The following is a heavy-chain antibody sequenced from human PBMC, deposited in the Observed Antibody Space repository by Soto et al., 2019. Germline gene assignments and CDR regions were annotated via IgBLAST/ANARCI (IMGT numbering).Heavy chain of an antibody. V-gene: IGHV4-31*03. CDR1: GGSISSGGYY. CDR3: ARVYSGYDPTFDY. J-gene: IGHJ4*02. Sequence: SETLSLTCTVSGGSISSGGYYWSWIRQHPGKGLEWIGYIYYSGSTYYNPSLKSRVTISVDTSKNQFSLKLSSVTAADTAVYYCARVYSGYDPTFDYWGQGTLVPVSS. CDR2: IYYSGST. D-gene: IGHD5-12*01.